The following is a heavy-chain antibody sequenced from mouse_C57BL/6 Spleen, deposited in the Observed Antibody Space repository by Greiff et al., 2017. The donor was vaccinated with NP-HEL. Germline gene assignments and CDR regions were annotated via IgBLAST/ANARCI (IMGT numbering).Heavy chain of an antibody. CDR3: ATGGNYGAWFAY. Sequence: VQLQQPGAELVKPGASVKMSCKASGYTFTSYWITWVKQRPGQGLEWIGDIYPGSGSTNYNEKFKSKATLTVDTSSSTAYMQLSSLTSEDSAVYYCATGGNYGAWFAYWGQGTLVTVSA. J-gene: IGHJ3*01. CDR1: GYTFTSYW. V-gene: IGHV1-55*01. D-gene: IGHD2-1*01. CDR2: IYPGSGST.